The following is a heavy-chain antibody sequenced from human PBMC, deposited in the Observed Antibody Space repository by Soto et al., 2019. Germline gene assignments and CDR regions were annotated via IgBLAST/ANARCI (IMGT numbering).Heavy chain of an antibody. CDR1: GFTFSSYA. CDR3: ARDGGRFLDWLSHHRNWFDP. D-gene: IGHD3-3*01. J-gene: IGHJ5*02. V-gene: IGHV3-30-3*01. CDR2: ISYDGSNK. Sequence: QVQLVESGGGVVQPGRSLRLSCAASGFTFSSYAMHWVRQAPGKGLEWVAVISYDGSNKYYADSVKGRFTISRDNSKNTLYLQMTSLRAEDTAVYYCARDGGRFLDWLSHHRNWFDPWGQGTLVTVSS.